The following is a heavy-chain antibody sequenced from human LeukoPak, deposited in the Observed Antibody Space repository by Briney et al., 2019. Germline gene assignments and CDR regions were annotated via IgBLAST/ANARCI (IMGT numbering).Heavy chain of an antibody. CDR2: TYYRTNLYN. CDR1: GDSFSSNSAA. Sequence: SQTLSLTCAISGDSFSSNSAAWNWIRQSPSRGLEWLGRTYYRTNLYNDYAVSVKNRITINPDTSKNQFSLQLNSVTPEDTAVYYCARQYSSGWYDGYMDWFDPWGQGTLVTVSS. V-gene: IGHV6-1*01. D-gene: IGHD6-19*01. CDR3: ARQYSSGWYDGYMDWFDP. J-gene: IGHJ5*02.